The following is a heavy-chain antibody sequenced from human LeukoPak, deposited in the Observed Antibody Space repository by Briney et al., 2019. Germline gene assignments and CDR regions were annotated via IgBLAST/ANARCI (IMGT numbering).Heavy chain of an antibody. Sequence: QSGGSLRLSCAASGFTFSSYGMHWVRQAPGKGLEWVAVIWYDGSNKYYADSVKGRFTISRDNSKNTLYLQMNSLRAEDTAVYYCARRGLERRNFDYWGQGTLVTVSS. CDR1: GFTFSSYG. J-gene: IGHJ4*02. CDR3: ARRGLERRNFDY. V-gene: IGHV3-33*01. D-gene: IGHD1-1*01. CDR2: IWYDGSNK.